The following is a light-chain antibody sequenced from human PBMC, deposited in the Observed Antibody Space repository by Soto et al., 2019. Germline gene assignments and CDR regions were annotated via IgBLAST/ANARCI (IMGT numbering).Light chain of an antibody. V-gene: IGKV3-11*01. J-gene: IGKJ4*01. CDR3: QQRSNLHLN. CDR1: QSVSSY. Sequence: EIVLTQSPATLSLSPGERATLSCRASQSVSSYLAWYQQKPGQAPRLLIYDASNRATGIPARFSGSGSGTDFTLTISSLEPEDFEVYYCQQRSNLHLNLGGGTKVDI. CDR2: DAS.